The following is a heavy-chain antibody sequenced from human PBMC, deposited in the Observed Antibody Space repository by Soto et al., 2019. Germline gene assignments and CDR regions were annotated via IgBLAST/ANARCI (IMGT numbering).Heavy chain of an antibody. CDR2: ISYDGSNK. Sequence: GGSLRLSCAASGFTFSSYGMHWVRQAPGKGLEWVAVISYDGSNKYYADSVKGRFTISRDNSKNTLYLQMNSLRAEDTAVYYCAKRQNKYSGSYIEGDAFDIWGQGTMVTVSS. CDR3: AKRQNKYSGSYIEGDAFDI. CDR1: GFTFSSYG. D-gene: IGHD1-26*01. V-gene: IGHV3-30*18. J-gene: IGHJ3*02.